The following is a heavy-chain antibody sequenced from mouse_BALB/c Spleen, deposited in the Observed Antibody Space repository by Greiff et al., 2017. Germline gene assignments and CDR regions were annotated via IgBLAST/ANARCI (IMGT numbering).Heavy chain of an antibody. V-gene: IGHV1-54*03. CDR2: INPGSGGT. J-gene: IGHJ4*01. CDR3: ARSLLRWAMDY. D-gene: IGHD1-1*01. Sequence: QVQLQQSGAELVRPGTSVKVSCKASGYAFTNYLIEWVKQRPGQGLEWIGVINPGSGGTNYNEKFKGKATLTADESSSTAYMQLSSLTSDDSAVYFCARSLLRWAMDYWGQGTSVTVSS. CDR1: GYAFTNYL.